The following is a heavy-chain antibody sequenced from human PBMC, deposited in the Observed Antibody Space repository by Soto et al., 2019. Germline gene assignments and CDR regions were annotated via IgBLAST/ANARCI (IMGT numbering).Heavy chain of an antibody. V-gene: IGHV5-51*01. CDR1: GYSSANFW. CDR2: IHFVGSDT. CDR3: AIATHGTSYFDY. Sequence: PGESLKISCKASGYSSANFWIGWVRQMPGKGLEWMGFIHFVGSDTRYGPPFQDQVTISADKSINTAYLQWNSLRASDTAIFYCAIATHGTSYFDYLGQGTLVTVSS. D-gene: IGHD6-13*01. J-gene: IGHJ4*02.